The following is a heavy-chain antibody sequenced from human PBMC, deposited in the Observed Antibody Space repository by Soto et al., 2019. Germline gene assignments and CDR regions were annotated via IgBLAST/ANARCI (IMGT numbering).Heavy chain of an antibody. CDR2: IDPSGART. CDR3: ATTINYGDHGYY. Sequence: QVQVQQSGAEVKEPGASVRISCKASGYTFISYYMHCVRQAHGQGLEWMGIIDPSGARTTYAQRFRVRVTMTWVTSRSTYYMDMTSFRPYDTAVYFCATTINYGDHGYYWGQLTVV. J-gene: IGHJ4*02. D-gene: IGHD4-17*01. CDR1: GYTFISYY. V-gene: IGHV1-46*03.